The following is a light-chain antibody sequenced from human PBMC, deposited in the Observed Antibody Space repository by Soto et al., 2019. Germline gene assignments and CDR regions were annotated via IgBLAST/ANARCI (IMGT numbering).Light chain of an antibody. Sequence: QSVLTQPPSVSGAPGQRVTISCTGSSSNIGAGYDVHWYQQLPGTAPKLLIYDNNDRPSGVPDRFSGSKSGTSASLAITGLRAEDEADYYCSSYGGRYNDVFGTGTKLTVL. CDR3: SSYGGRYNDV. CDR1: SSNIGAGYD. V-gene: IGLV1-40*01. CDR2: DNN. J-gene: IGLJ1*01.